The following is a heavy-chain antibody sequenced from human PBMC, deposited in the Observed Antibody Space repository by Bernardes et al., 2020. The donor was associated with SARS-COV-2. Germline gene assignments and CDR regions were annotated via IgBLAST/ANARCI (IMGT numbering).Heavy chain of an antibody. Sequence: SLRLSCAASGFTFDDYAMHWVRQAPGKGLEWVSGISWNSGSIGYADSVKGRFTISRDNAKNSLYLQMNSLRAEDTALYYCAKGSSSGWYVDYYYGMDVWGQGTTVTVSS. CDR2: ISWNSGSI. D-gene: IGHD6-19*01. J-gene: IGHJ6*02. CDR1: GFTFDDYA. CDR3: AKGSSSGWYVDYYYGMDV. V-gene: IGHV3-9*01.